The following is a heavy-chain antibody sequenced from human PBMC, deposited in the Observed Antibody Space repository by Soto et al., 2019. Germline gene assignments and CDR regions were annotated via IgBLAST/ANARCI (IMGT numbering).Heavy chain of an antibody. CDR3: ARRGVYYDILTGYYYYGMDV. V-gene: IGHV4-59*01. Sequence: TSETLFLTCTVSGGSISSYYWSWIRQPPGKGLEWIGYIYYSGSTNYNPSLKSRVTISVDTSKNQFSLKLSSVTAADTAVYYCARRGVYYDILTGYYYYGMDVWGQGTTVTVSS. CDR2: IYYSGST. J-gene: IGHJ6*02. CDR1: GGSISSYY. D-gene: IGHD3-9*01.